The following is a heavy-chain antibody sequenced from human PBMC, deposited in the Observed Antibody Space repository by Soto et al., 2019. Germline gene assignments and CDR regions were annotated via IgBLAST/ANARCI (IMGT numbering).Heavy chain of an antibody. CDR2: IIPILGIA. J-gene: IGHJ6*02. CDR1: GGTFSSYT. V-gene: IGHV1-69*02. CDR3: ARSDRVTSGMDV. Sequence: QVQLVQSGAEVKKPGSSVKVSCKASGGTFSSYTISWVRQAPGQGLEWMGRIIPILGIANYAQKFQGRVTVTADKATSTAYMELSSLGSEDTAVYYCARSDRVTSGMDVWGQGTTVTVSS. D-gene: IGHD4-17*01.